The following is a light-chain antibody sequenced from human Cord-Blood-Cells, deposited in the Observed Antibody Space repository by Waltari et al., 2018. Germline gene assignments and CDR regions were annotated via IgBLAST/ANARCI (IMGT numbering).Light chain of an antibody. CDR1: QSVLYSSNNKNY. V-gene: IGKV4-1*01. Sequence: DIVMTQSPDSLAVSLGERATINCKSSQSVLYSSNNKNYLAWYRQKPGQPPKLLIYWAFTRESGVPDRFSGSGSGTDFTLTVSSRQAEDVAVYYCQQYYSTPYTFGQGTKLEIK. CDR3: QQYYSTPYT. J-gene: IGKJ2*01. CDR2: WAF.